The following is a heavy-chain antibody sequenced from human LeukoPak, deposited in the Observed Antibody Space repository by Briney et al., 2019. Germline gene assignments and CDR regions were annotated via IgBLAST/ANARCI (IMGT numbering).Heavy chain of an antibody. D-gene: IGHD3-22*01. CDR2: IYSGGNT. CDR3: ARHRAYDSGTYYRWFDP. V-gene: IGHV4-4*07. J-gene: IGHJ5*02. Sequence: SEPRSLTCTFSGGSISSYYWTWIRQPAGKALEWIGRIYSGGNTNYNPSLESRVTMSVDTSKNQFSLKLTSVTAADTAVYYCARHRAYDSGTYYRWFDPWGPGTLVTVSS. CDR1: GGSISSYY.